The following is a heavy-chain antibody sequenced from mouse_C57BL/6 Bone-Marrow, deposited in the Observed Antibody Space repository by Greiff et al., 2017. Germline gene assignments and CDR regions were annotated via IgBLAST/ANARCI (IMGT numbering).Heavy chain of an antibody. CDR2: IYPRSGNT. CDR1: GYTFTSYG. Sequence: VQLQQSGAELARTGASVKLSCKASGYTFTSYGISWVKQRTGQGLEWIGEIYPRSGNTYYNEKFKGKATLTADKSSSTAYMELRSLTSEDSAVYFCASYYGFAYWGQGTLVTVSA. CDR3: ASYYGFAY. J-gene: IGHJ3*01. D-gene: IGHD1-2*01. V-gene: IGHV1-81*01.